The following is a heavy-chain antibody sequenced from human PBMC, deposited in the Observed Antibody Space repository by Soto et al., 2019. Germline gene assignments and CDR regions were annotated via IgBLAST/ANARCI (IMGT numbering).Heavy chain of an antibody. J-gene: IGHJ6*02. Sequence: XESLKISWKGCGCSFTSYWIGWVRQMPGKGLEWMGIIYPGDSDTRYSPSFQGQVTISADKSISTAYLQWSSLKASDTAMYYCARLGGSNSGSGSYYYYYYGMDVWGQGNTVTVSS. CDR1: GCSFTSYW. CDR3: ARLGGSNSGSGSYYYYYYGMDV. V-gene: IGHV5-51*01. D-gene: IGHD3-10*01. CDR2: IYPGDSDT.